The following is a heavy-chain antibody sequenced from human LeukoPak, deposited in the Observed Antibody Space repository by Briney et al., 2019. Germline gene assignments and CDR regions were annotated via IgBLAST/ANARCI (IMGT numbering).Heavy chain of an antibody. CDR1: GFTFDDYA. Sequence: GRSLRLSCAASGFTFDDYAMHWVRQAPGKGLEWASGISWNSGSIGYADSVKGRFTISRDNAKNSLYLQMNSLRAEDTALYYCAKDRIHYGDSWFDYWGQGTLVTVSS. D-gene: IGHD4-17*01. V-gene: IGHV3-9*01. J-gene: IGHJ4*02. CDR2: ISWNSGSI. CDR3: AKDRIHYGDSWFDY.